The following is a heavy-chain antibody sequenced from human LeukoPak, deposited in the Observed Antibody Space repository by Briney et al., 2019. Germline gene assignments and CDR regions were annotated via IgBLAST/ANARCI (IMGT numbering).Heavy chain of an antibody. CDR3: AKGMVRGVRYGFDY. D-gene: IGHD3-10*01. V-gene: IGHV3-11*01. CDR2: ISTGGGTI. CDR1: GFTFSDYY. J-gene: IGHJ4*02. Sequence: PGGPLRLSCAASGFTFSDYYMSWIRQVPGKGLEWISYISTGGGTILYADSVKGRFTISRDNAKNSLYLQMNSLRAEDTALYYCAKGMVRGVRYGFDYWGQGTLVTVSS.